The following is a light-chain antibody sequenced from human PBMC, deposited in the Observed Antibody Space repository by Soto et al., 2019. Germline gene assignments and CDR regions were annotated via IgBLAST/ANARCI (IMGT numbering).Light chain of an antibody. CDR2: EVS. V-gene: IGLV2-18*02. CDR3: SSYTTSSTLV. CDR1: SSDVGYYNR. Sequence: QSALTQPPSASGYPGQSVTISCTGTSSDVGYYNRVSWYQQPPGTAPRLMVFEVSNRPSGVPDRFSGSKSGNTASLTISGLQAEDEADYYCSSYTTSSTLVFGGGTKLTVL. J-gene: IGLJ2*01.